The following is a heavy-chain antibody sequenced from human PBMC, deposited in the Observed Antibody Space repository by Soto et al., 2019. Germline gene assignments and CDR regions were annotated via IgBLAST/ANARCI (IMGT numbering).Heavy chain of an antibody. J-gene: IGHJ4*02. CDR1: GGTFSSYA. Sequence: ASVKVSCKASGGTFSSYAISWVRQAPGQGLEWMGGIIPIFGTANYAQKFQGRVTITADESTSTAYMELSSLRSEDTAVYYCARVGVVPAATWVFDYWGQGTLVTVSS. D-gene: IGHD2-2*01. CDR2: IIPIFGTA. CDR3: ARVGVVPAATWVFDY. V-gene: IGHV1-69*13.